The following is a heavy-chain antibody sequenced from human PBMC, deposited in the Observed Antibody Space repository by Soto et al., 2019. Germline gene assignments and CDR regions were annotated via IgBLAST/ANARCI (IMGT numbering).Heavy chain of an antibody. CDR3: ARGRGAYDILTGYYFDY. V-gene: IGHV4-34*01. Sequence: QVQLQQWGAGLLKPSETLSLTCAVYGGSFSGYYWSWIRQPPGKGLEWIGEINHSGSTNYNPSLKSRVTISVDTSKNQFSLKLSSVTAADTAVYYCARGRGAYDILTGYYFDYWGQGTLVTVSS. CDR2: INHSGST. J-gene: IGHJ4*02. D-gene: IGHD3-9*01. CDR1: GGSFSGYY.